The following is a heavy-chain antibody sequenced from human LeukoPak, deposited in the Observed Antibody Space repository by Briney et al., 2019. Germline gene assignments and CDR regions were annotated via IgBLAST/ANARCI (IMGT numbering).Heavy chain of an antibody. V-gene: IGHV4-59*01. CDR3: ASFSGYDFGNWFDP. Sequence: SETLSLTCTVSGGSISSYYWSWIRQPPGKGLEWIGYIYYSGSTNYNPSLKSRVTISVDTSKNQFSLKLSSVTAADTAVYYCASFSGYDFGNWFDPWGQGTLVTVSS. J-gene: IGHJ5*02. CDR2: IYYSGST. D-gene: IGHD5-12*01. CDR1: GGSISSYY.